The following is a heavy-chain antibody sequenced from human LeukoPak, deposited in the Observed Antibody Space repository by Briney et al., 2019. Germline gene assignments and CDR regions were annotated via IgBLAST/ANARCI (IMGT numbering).Heavy chain of an antibody. D-gene: IGHD4-17*01. Sequence: SETLSLTCTVSGGSISTSNYYWGWIRQPPGKGLEWIGNIFYSGSTYYSPSLKSRVTISVDTSKNHFSLRLTSVTAADTAVYYCARTAGKGDYVGWFDPWGQGTLVTVSS. CDR3: ARTAGKGDYVGWFDP. J-gene: IGHJ5*02. CDR1: GGSISTSNYY. CDR2: IFYSGST. V-gene: IGHV4-39*07.